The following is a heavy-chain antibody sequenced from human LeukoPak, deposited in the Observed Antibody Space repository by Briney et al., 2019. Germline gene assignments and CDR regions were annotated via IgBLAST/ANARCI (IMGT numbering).Heavy chain of an antibody. CDR2: IYYSGST. J-gene: IGHJ4*02. CDR3: AKRGSNTWSDFDY. D-gene: IGHD6-13*01. CDR1: GGSISRYS. V-gene: IGHV4-59*08. Sequence: SETLSLTCTVSGGSISRYSWSWIRQPPGKGLEWIGYIYYSGSTNYNPSLKSRATISVDTSKNQFSLKLNSVTAADTAVYYCAKRGSNTWSDFDYWGQGTLVTVSS.